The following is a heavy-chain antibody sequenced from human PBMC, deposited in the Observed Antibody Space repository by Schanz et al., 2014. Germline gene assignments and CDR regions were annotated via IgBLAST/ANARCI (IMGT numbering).Heavy chain of an antibody. V-gene: IGHV3-33*08. J-gene: IGHJ6*03. CDR3: ARDHQWLARYYMDV. D-gene: IGHD6-19*01. Sequence: QLVQSGGAVVQPGGSLRLSCAGSGFTFSYSGLHWVRQSPGKGLEWVALIWYDGSNEYYADSVKGRFTVSRDNPKKTLYLQMNSLRAEDTAVYYCARDHQWLARYYMDVWGKGTTVTVSS. CDR2: IWYDGSNE. CDR1: GFTFSYSG.